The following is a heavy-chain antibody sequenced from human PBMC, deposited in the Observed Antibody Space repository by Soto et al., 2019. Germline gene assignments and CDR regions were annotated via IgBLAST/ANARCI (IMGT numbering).Heavy chain of an antibody. D-gene: IGHD4-17*01. CDR1: GGSISSYY. Sequence: SETLSLTCTVSGGSISSYYWSWIRQPPGKGLEWIGYIYYSGSTNYNPSLKSRVTISVDTSKNQFSLKLSSVTAADTAVYYCARDRYGDYVFDYWGQGTLVTVSS. CDR2: IYYSGST. J-gene: IGHJ4*02. V-gene: IGHV4-59*01. CDR3: ARDRYGDYVFDY.